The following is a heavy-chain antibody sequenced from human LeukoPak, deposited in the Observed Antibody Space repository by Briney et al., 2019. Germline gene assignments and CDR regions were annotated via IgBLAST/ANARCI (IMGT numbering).Heavy chain of an antibody. J-gene: IGHJ4*02. CDR2: ISYNGVNK. V-gene: IGHV3-30-3*01. CDR3: ARAKDGTNILDY. CDR1: GFTFSDYA. D-gene: IGHD5-24*01. Sequence: GGSLRLSCAASGFTFSDYAMHWVRQAPGKGLEWVTLISYNGVNKYYADSVKGRFTISRDNSKNTLYLQMDSLRAEDTAVYYCARAKDGTNILDYWAREPWSPSPQ.